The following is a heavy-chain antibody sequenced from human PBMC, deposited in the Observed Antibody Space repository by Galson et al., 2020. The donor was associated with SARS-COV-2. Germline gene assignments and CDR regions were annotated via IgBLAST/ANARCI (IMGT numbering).Heavy chain of an antibody. J-gene: IGHJ5*02. CDR2: IWYDGSNK. Sequence: GGSLRLSCAASGFTFSSYGMHWVRQAPGKGLEWVAVIWYDGSNKYYADSVKGRFTISRDNSKNTLYLQMNSLRAEDTAVYYCAREGVAAGTFGWFDPWGQGTLVTVSS. D-gene: IGHD6-13*01. CDR1: GFTFSSYG. CDR3: AREGVAAGTFGWFDP. V-gene: IGHV3-33*01.